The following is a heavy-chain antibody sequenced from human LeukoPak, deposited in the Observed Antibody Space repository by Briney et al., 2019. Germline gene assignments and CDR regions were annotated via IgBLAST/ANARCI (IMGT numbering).Heavy chain of an antibody. V-gene: IGHV4-39*01. CDR3: ARHRGDYYDSSGSFDY. CDR2: IYYTGST. D-gene: IGHD3-22*01. J-gene: IGHJ4*02. Sequence: SETLSLTCTVSGGSISNNNYYWGWIRQPPGKGLEWIGNIYYTGSTYYDPSLKSRVTISVDTSKNQFSLKLSSVTAAETAVYYCARHRGDYYDSSGSFDYWGQGTLVTVSS. CDR1: GGSISNNNYY.